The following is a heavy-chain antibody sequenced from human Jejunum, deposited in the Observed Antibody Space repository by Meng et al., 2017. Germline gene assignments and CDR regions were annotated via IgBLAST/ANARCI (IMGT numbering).Heavy chain of an antibody. D-gene: IGHD6-13*01. CDR3: TRRPGIAKNWCDP. V-gene: IGHV2-5*02. CDR2: IYWDDDK. Sequence: TLKEAVPTIVKPPQPLTLTCTFSGFPLSTTGVGVGWIRQPPGKALEWLALIYWDDDKRYSPSLRSRLTITKDTSKNQVVLTMTNMDPVDTATYYCTRRPGIAKNWCDPWGQGTLVTVSS. J-gene: IGHJ5*02. CDR1: GFPLSTTGVG.